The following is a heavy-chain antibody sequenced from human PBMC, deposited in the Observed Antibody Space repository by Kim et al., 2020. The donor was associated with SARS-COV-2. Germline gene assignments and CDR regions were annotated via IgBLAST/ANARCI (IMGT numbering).Heavy chain of an antibody. D-gene: IGHD4-17*01. V-gene: IGHV4-39*07. Sequence: YYNPSLKSRVTISVDTSKNQFSLKLSSVTAADTAVYYCAREEELTVAFDYWGQGTLVTVSS. J-gene: IGHJ4*02. CDR3: AREEELTVAFDY.